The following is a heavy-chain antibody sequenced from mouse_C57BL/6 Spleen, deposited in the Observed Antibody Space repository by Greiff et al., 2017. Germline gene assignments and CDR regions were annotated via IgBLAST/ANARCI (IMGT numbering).Heavy chain of an antibody. V-gene: IGHV1-19*01. CDR2: INPYNGGT. J-gene: IGHJ4*01. D-gene: IGHD1-1*01. Sequence: VQLKESGPVLVKPGASVKMSCKASGYTFTDYYMNWVKQSHGKSLEWIGVINPYNGGTSYNQKFKGKATLTVDKSSSTAYMELNSLTSEDSAVYYCARERATVVDYAMDYWGQGTSVTVSS. CDR3: ARERATVVDYAMDY. CDR1: GYTFTDYY.